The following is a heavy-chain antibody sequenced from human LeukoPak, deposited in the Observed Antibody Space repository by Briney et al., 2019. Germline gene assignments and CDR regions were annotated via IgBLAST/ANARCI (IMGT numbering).Heavy chain of an antibody. J-gene: IGHJ5*02. CDR2: IYYSGST. CDR3: ARAARYCSSTSCYLGWFDP. Sequence: TLSLTCTVSGGSISSGGYYWSWIRQHPGKGLEWIGYIYYSGSTYYNPSLKSRVTISVDTSKNQFSLKLSSVTAADTAVYYCARAARYCSSTSCYLGWFDPWGQGTLVTVSS. V-gene: IGHV4-31*03. D-gene: IGHD2-2*01. CDR1: GGSISSGGYY.